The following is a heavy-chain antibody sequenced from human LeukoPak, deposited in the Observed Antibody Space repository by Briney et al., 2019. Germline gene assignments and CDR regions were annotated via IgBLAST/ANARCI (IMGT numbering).Heavy chain of an antibody. CDR1: GFTFSSLW. CDR2: IKQDGSAK. D-gene: IGHD6-13*01. V-gene: IGHV3-7*03. Sequence: GGSLRLSCAASGFTFSSLWMSWVRQAPGKGLEWVANIKQDGSAKFYVDSVKGRFTISRDNFKNTLSLQMNSLRADDTAIYYCAKAVTAAVTRGPLVVWGKGTTVTVSS. J-gene: IGHJ6*04. CDR3: AKAVTAAVTRGPLVV.